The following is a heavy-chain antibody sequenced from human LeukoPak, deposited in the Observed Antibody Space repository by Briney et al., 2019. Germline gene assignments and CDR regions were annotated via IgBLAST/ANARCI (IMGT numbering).Heavy chain of an antibody. CDR2: IKSDGSST. D-gene: IGHD5-12*01. CDR3: ARDRGYTQDY. CDR1: GFAFSTYW. J-gene: IGHJ4*02. V-gene: IGHV3-74*01. Sequence: GGSLRLSCAASGFAFSTYWMNWVRQAPGKGLVWVSHIKSDGSSTTYADSVKGRFTISRDNAKDTLYLQMNSLRADDTAVYYCARDRGYTQDYWGQGTLVTVSS.